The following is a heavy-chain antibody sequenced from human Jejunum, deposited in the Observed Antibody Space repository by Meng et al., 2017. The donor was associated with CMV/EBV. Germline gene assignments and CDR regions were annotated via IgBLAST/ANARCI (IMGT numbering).Heavy chain of an antibody. CDR3: AREDAKVHYYSYGMDV. CDR1: FTVSPNY. D-gene: IGHD4/OR15-4a*01. CDR2: IYSTGIT. V-gene: IGHV3-53*01. J-gene: IGHJ6*02. Sequence: FTVSPNYMSWVSQAPGKGLEWVSLIYSTGITYYADSVKGRFTISRDNSKNTLFLQMNSLRSEDTGVYYCAREDAKVHYYSYGMDVWGQGTTVTVSS.